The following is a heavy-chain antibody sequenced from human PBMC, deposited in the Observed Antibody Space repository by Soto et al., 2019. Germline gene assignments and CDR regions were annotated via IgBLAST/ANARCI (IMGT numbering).Heavy chain of an antibody. V-gene: IGHV4-59*08. CDR2: IYYSGST. CDR3: ARRFGGDYHFDY. CDR1: GGSISSYY. D-gene: IGHD4-17*01. J-gene: IGHJ4*02. Sequence: QVQLQESGPGLVKPSETLSLTCTVSGGSISSYYWSCIRQPPGKGLEWIGYIYYSGSTNYNPSLKSRVTISVDTSKNQFSLKLSSVPAADTAVYYCARRFGGDYHFDYWGQGTLVTVSS.